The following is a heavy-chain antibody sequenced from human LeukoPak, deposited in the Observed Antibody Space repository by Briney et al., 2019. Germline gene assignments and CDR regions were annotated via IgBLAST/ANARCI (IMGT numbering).Heavy chain of an antibody. CDR3: ARFTPAAIPAENSMRYFDY. CDR1: GDSVRSDSHY. V-gene: IGHV4-34*01. D-gene: IGHD2-2*02. CDR2: INHSGST. J-gene: IGHJ4*02. Sequence: SETLSLTCTVSGDSVRSDSHYWSWIRQPPGKGLEWIGEINHSGSTNYNPSLKSRVTISVDTSKNQFSLKLSSVTAADTAVYYCARFTPAAIPAENSMRYFDYWGQGTLVTVSS.